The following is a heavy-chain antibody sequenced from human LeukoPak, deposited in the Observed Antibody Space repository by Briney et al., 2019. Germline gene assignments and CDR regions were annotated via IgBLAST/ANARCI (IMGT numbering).Heavy chain of an antibody. D-gene: IGHD3-3*01. J-gene: IGHJ4*02. V-gene: IGHV3-21*01. CDR3: ARGPETAGWSGYPQYFDY. CDR2: ISSSSSYI. CDR1: GFTFSSYS. Sequence: GGSLGLSCAASGFTFSSYSMNWVRQAPGKGLEWVSSISSSSSYIYYADSVKGRFTISRDNAKNSLYLQMNSLRAEDTAVYYCARGPETAGWSGYPQYFDYWGQGTLVTVSS.